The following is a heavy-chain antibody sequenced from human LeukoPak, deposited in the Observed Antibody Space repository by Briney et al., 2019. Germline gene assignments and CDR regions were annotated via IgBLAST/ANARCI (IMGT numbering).Heavy chain of an antibody. CDR1: GFTYSSYW. J-gene: IGHJ3*02. D-gene: IGHD4-17*01. CDR2: IKQDGGEK. V-gene: IGHV3-7*04. Sequence: PGVPLRLFCAASGFTYSSYWMSCVRQAPGKGLEGVDNIKQDGGEKYYVDSVKGRFTISRDHAKNSLYLQMNSLRAEDTAVYYCARVGSPFGDDAFDIWGQGTMVPVSS. CDR3: ARVGSPFGDDAFDI.